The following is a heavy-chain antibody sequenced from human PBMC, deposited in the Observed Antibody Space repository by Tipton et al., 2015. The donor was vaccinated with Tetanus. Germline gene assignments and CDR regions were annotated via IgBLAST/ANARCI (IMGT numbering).Heavy chain of an antibody. CDR1: GVSVRSGVYD. J-gene: IGHJ4*02. V-gene: IGHV4-61*03. CDR3: VRGRGLGAYSYGFEY. CDR2: VHDSGRT. Sequence: TLSLTCTVSGVSVRSGVYDWQWIRQPPGQGLEWIGYVHDSGRTNKSPSLKSRATLSIDRSKNHFSLKLTSVAAADTAVYYCVRGRGLGAYSYGFEYWGQGALVTVSS. D-gene: IGHD5-18*01.